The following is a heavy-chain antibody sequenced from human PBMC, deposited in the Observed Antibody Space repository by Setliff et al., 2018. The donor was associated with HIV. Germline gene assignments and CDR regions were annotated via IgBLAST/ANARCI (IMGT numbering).Heavy chain of an antibody. CDR3: ARLGSGWSGSYYYAMDI. CDR1: GYTFTTYG. D-gene: IGHD6-19*01. V-gene: IGHV1-18*01. J-gene: IGHJ6*02. Sequence: GASVKVSCKASGYTFTTYGISWVRQAPGHGLEWMGWISPNFGHTNYAQNFLGRVTMTIDTSTSRAYMELRSLRSDDTAMYFCARLGSGWSGSYYYAMDIWGQGTTVTVSS. CDR2: ISPNFGHT.